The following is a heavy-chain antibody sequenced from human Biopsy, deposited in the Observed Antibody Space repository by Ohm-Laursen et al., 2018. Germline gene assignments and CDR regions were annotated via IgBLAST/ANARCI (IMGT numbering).Heavy chain of an antibody. D-gene: IGHD1-26*01. CDR3: ARGPHSGGHSCFDY. CDR1: GYTFAGYY. Sequence: SVKVSCKASGYTFAGYYLHWVRQAPGHGLEWMGWINPNSGNANYAQSFQGRLTVTRDTSISTAYMELTSLTFDDTAIYYCARGPHSGGHSCFDYWGRGTLVTVSS. CDR2: INPNSGNA. J-gene: IGHJ4*02. V-gene: IGHV1-2*02.